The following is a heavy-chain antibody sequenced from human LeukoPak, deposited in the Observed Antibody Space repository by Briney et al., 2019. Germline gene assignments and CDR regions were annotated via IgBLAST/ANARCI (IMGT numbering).Heavy chain of an antibody. CDR3: ARVSSTSREGYFQH. V-gene: IGHV4-59*01. CDR1: GGSISSYY. CDR2: IYYSGST. J-gene: IGHJ1*01. Sequence: SETLSLTCTASGGSISSYYWSWIRQPPGKGLEWIGYIYYSGSTNYNPSLKSRVTISVDTSKNQFSLKLSSVTAADTAVYYCARVSSTSREGYFQHWGQGTLVTVSS. D-gene: IGHD2-2*01.